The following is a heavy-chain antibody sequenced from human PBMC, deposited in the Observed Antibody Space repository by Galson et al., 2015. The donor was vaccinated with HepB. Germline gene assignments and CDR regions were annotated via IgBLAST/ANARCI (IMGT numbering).Heavy chain of an antibody. Sequence: TLSLTCTVSGGSISSGGYYWSWIRQHPGKGLEWIGYIYYSGSTYYNPSLKSRVTISVDTSKNQFSLKLSSVTAADTAVYYCARGWGLYDYVWGSYRSDFDYWGQGTLVTVSS. V-gene: IGHV4-31*03. CDR2: IYYSGST. J-gene: IGHJ4*02. CDR3: ARGWGLYDYVWGSYRSDFDY. CDR1: GGSISSGGYY. D-gene: IGHD3-16*02.